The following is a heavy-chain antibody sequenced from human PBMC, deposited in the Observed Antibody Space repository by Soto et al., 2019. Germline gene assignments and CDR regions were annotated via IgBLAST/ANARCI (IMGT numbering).Heavy chain of an antibody. J-gene: IGHJ3*02. D-gene: IGHD2-8*01. CDR3: ARDFPYCTNGVRYGGDDAFDI. V-gene: IGHV4-39*02. Sequence: SETLSLTCSVSGGSISTSSSTYYWGWMRQPPGKGLEWIASFFYSGKSFYNPSLKSRVTMSVDTSKNQFSLNLSSVTAADTAVYFCARDFPYCTNGVRYGGDDAFDIWGQGTMVT. CDR1: GGSISTSSSTYY. CDR2: FFYSGKS.